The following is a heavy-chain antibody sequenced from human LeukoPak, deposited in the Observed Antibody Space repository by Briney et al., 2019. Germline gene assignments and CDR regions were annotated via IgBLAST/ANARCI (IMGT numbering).Heavy chain of an antibody. CDR3: ARLKDDVTKFDY. V-gene: IGHV3-7*01. Sequence: PGRSLRLSCAGSGFSFSRYWMAWVRQAPGKGLEWVASINQDVSRIHYVDSVKGRFTISRDNAKSSLFLQMTSLWVEDTAVYYCARLKDDVTKFDYWGQGTLVTVSS. CDR1: GFSFSRYW. CDR2: INQDVSRI. D-gene: IGHD2-8*01. J-gene: IGHJ4*02.